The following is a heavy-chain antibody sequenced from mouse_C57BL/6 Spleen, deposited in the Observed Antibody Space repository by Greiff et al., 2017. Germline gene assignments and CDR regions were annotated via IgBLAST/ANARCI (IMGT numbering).Heavy chain of an antibody. J-gene: IGHJ3*01. V-gene: IGHV1-66*01. CDR2: IYPGSGNT. Sequence: QVQLQQSGPELVKPGASVKISCKASGYSFTSYYIHWVKQRPGQGLEWIGWIYPGSGNTKYNEKFKGKATLTADTSSSTAYMQLSSLTSEDSAVYYCARSCYYGSSAWFAYWGQGTLVTVSA. CDR3: ARSCYYGSSAWFAY. CDR1: GYSFTSYY. D-gene: IGHD1-1*01.